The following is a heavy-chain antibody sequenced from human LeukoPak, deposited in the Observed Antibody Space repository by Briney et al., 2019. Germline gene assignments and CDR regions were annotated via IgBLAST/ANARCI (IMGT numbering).Heavy chain of an antibody. Sequence: SVKVSCKASGGTFSSYAISWVRQAPGQGLEWMGGIIPIFGTANYAQKFQGRVTITTDESTSTAYMELSSLRSEDTAVYYCARDRYSCVTNYMDVWGKGTTVTVSS. V-gene: IGHV1-69*05. CDR3: ARDRYSCVTNYMDV. D-gene: IGHD5-18*01. CDR1: GGTFSSYA. CDR2: IIPIFGTA. J-gene: IGHJ6*03.